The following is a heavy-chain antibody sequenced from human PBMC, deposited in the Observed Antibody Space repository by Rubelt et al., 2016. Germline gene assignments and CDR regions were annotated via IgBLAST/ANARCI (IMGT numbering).Heavy chain of an antibody. CDR2: FNHSGST. D-gene: IGHD6-25*01. Sequence: QVQLQQWGAGLLRPSETLSLTCAVYGGSFSDYYWIWVRQSPGKGLEWIGDFNHSGSTNYNPSLKSRVTTSVDTSKNQLSLKLHSVTAADTAVYYCARGSIAAAWVWGQGTLVTVSS. CDR1: GGSFSDYY. V-gene: IGHV4-34*01. CDR3: ARGSIAAAWV. J-gene: IGHJ4*02.